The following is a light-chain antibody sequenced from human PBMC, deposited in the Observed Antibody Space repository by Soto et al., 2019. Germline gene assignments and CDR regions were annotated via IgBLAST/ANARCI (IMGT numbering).Light chain of an antibody. V-gene: IGKV3-20*01. Sequence: EIVLTQSPGTLSLSPGDRASLSCRASQSVSNNKLAWYQQKPGQPPRFLIYDASTRAAGIPDRFSGSGSGTDFTLTIARLEPEDFALNFCQQFGTFPVTFGQGTRLEI. CDR2: DAS. J-gene: IGKJ2*01. CDR3: QQFGTFPVT. CDR1: QSVSNNK.